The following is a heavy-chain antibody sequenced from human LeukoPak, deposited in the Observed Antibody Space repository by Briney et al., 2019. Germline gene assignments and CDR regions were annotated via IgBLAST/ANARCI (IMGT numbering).Heavy chain of an antibody. CDR1: GYSFTTNW. CDR3: ARHYGRRLDY. V-gene: IGHV5-51*01. D-gene: IGHD3-16*01. J-gene: IGHJ4*02. CDR2: IYPSDSDT. Sequence: GESLKISCKGSGYSFTTNWIGWIRQMPGKGLEWMGIIYPSDSDTRYSPSFQGQVTISADKSITTAYLQWSSLKASDTAMYYCARHYGRRLDYWGQGTLSSSPQ.